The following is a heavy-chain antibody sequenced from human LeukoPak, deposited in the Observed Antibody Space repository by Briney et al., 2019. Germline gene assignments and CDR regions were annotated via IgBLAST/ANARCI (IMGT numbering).Heavy chain of an antibody. CDR2: ISSSGGST. V-gene: IGHV3-23*01. CDR3: AAPDYDILTGYSVDFDY. Sequence: GGSLRLSCAASGFTFSSYAMSWVRQAPGKGLEWVSAISSSGGSTYYADSVKGRFTISRDNSKNTLYLQMNSLRAEDTAVYYCAAPDYDILTGYSVDFDYWGQGTLVTVSS. J-gene: IGHJ4*02. D-gene: IGHD3-9*01. CDR1: GFTFSSYA.